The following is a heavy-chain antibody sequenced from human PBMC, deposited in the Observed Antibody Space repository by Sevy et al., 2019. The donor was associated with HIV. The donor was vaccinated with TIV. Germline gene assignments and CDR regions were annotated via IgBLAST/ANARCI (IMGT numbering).Heavy chain of an antibody. Sequence: GGSLRLSCAASGFTFASYCMSWVRQAPGKGLEWVSGFTGSGGSTYYADSVKGRFTISRDNSRNTQYLQMNSLTAEDTAVYYCAKASWLDFWSGYRGFDTWGQGTLVTVSS. V-gene: IGHV3-23*01. D-gene: IGHD3-3*01. CDR3: AKASWLDFWSGYRGFDT. CDR1: GFTFASYC. CDR2: FTGSGGST. J-gene: IGHJ5*02.